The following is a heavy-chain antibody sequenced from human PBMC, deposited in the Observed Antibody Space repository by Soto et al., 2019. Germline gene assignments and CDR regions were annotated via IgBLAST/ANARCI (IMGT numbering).Heavy chain of an antibody. J-gene: IGHJ4*02. V-gene: IGHV3-21*01. D-gene: IGHD3-10*01. CDR2: LSSKSAYI. CDR3: ARVGRYLSESTESH. CDR1: GFPFISHT. Sequence: EVQLVESGGGLVKPGESLTLSCVASGFPFISHTMSWIRQAPGKGLERVSSLSSKSAYIYYTESVRGRFNVSRDNAKNSLFLQMNSLRVEDTGVYYCARVGRYLSESTESHWGRGTLVIVSS.